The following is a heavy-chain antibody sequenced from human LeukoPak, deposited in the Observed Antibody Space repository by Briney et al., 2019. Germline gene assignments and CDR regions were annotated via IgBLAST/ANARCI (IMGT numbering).Heavy chain of an antibody. J-gene: IGHJ4*02. CDR2: IYYSGST. V-gene: IGHV4-39*01. D-gene: IGHD5-18*01. Sequence: SETLSLTCTVSGGSISSSSYYWGWIRRPPGKGLEWIGSIYYSGSTYYNPSLKSRVTISVDTSKNQFSLKLSSVTAADTAVYYCARGRDTAMVLFPVDYWGQGTLVTVSS. CDR1: GGSISSSSYY. CDR3: ARGRDTAMVLFPVDY.